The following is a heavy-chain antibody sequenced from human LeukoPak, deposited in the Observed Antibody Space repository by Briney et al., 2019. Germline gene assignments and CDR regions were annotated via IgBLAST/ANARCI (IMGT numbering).Heavy chain of an antibody. D-gene: IGHD6-13*01. J-gene: IGHJ4*02. V-gene: IGHV3-23*01. CDR2: ISGSGGTT. CDR1: GFTFSNYA. CDR3: AKALPGIAAADH. Sequence: GGSLRLSCAASGFTFSNYAMTWVRQAPGKGLEWVSTISGSGGTTYYADSVKGRFTISRDSSKNTLYLQMNSLRAEDTAVYYCAKALPGIAAADHWGQGTLVTVSS.